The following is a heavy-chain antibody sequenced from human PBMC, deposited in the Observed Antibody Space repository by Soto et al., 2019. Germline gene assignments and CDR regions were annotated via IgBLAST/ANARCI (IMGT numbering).Heavy chain of an antibody. D-gene: IGHD1-26*01. J-gene: IGHJ6*02. CDR3: AKDLSGSRESPTYYYYYYGMDV. CDR1: GFTFSSYA. CDR2: ISGSGGST. V-gene: IGHV3-23*01. Sequence: EVQLLESGGGLVQPGGSLRLSCAASGFTFSSYAMSWVRQAPGKGLEWVSAISGSGGSTYYADSVKGRFTISRDNSENTLYLQMNSLRAEDTAAYYCAKDLSGSRESPTYYYYYYGMDVWGQGTTVTVSS.